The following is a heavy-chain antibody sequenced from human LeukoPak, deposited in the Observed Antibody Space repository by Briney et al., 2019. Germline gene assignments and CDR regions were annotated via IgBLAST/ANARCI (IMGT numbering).Heavy chain of an antibody. Sequence: ASVKVSCKASGYTFTSYGISWVRQAPGQGLEWMGWISAYNGNTNYAQELQGRVTMTTDTSTSTAYMELRSLRSDDTAVYYCARDSDPGYYYDSSGYYDYWGQGTLVTVSS. CDR3: ARDSDPGYYYDSSGYYDY. CDR1: GYTFTSYG. J-gene: IGHJ4*02. V-gene: IGHV1-18*01. CDR2: ISAYNGNT. D-gene: IGHD3-22*01.